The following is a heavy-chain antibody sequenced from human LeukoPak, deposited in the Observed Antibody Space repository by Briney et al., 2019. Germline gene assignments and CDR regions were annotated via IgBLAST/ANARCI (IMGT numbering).Heavy chain of an antibody. D-gene: IGHD6-13*01. CDR1: GGSISSSSYY. CDR3: ASVTDSSSWYLPSMDA. J-gene: IGHJ6*02. Sequence: SETLSLTCTVSGGSISSSSYYWGWIRQPPGKGLEWIGSIYYSGSTYYNPSLKSRVTISVDTSKNQFSLKLSSVTAADTAVYYCASVTDSSSWYLPSMDAWGQGTTVTVSS. CDR2: IYYSGST. V-gene: IGHV4-39*01.